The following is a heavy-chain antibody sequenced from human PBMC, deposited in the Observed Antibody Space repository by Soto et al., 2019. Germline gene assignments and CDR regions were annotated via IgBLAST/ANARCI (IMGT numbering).Heavy chain of an antibody. CDR2: IWYDGSNK. Sequence: GGSLRLSCAASGFTFSSYGMHWVRQAPGKGLEWVAVIWYDGSNKYYADSVKGRFTISRDNSKNTLYLQMNSLRAEDTAVYYCARDLLYYGAGTHYYGMDVWGQGTTVTVSS. D-gene: IGHD3-10*01. CDR1: GFTFSSYG. V-gene: IGHV3-33*01. CDR3: ARDLLYYGAGTHYYGMDV. J-gene: IGHJ6*02.